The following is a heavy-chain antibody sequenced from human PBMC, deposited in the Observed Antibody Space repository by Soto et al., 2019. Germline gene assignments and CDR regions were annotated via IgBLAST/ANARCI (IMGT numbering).Heavy chain of an antibody. CDR3: ARDCSSTSCYEGEAAFDY. CDR1: GGTFSSYT. D-gene: IGHD2-2*01. J-gene: IGHJ4*02. V-gene: IGHV1-69*08. CDR2: IIPILGIA. Sequence: QVQLVQSGAEVKKPGSSVKVSCKASGGTFSSYTISWVRQAPGQGLEWMGRIIPILGIANYAQKFQGRVRMTADNSTSTAYMELSSLRSEDTAVYYCARDCSSTSCYEGEAAFDYWGQGTLVTVSS.